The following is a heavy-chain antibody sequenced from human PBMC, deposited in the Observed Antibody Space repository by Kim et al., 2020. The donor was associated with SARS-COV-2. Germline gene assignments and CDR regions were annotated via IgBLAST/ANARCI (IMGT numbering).Heavy chain of an antibody. CDR2: INTNTGNP. Sequence: ASVKVSCKASGYTFTSYAMNWVRQAPGQGLEWMGWINTNTGNPTYAQGFTGRFVFSLDTSVSTAYLQISSLKAEDTAVYYCAREKAAAGTPYYYYYYYMDVWGKGTTVTVSS. D-gene: IGHD6-13*01. CDR1: GYTFTSYA. V-gene: IGHV7-4-1*02. CDR3: AREKAAAGTPYYYYYYYMDV. J-gene: IGHJ6*03.